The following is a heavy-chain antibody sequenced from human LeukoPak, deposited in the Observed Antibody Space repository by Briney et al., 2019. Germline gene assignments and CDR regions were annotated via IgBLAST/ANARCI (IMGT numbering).Heavy chain of an antibody. V-gene: IGHV1-69*13. J-gene: IGHJ4*02. D-gene: IGHD2-2*01. CDR2: IIPIFGTA. CDR1: GGTFSSYA. CDR3: AKVGSVVIPATAGGHY. Sequence: ASVKVSCKASGGTFSSYAISWVRQAPGQGLEWMGGIIPIFGTANYAQKFQGRVTITADESTSTAYMELSSLRSEDTAVYYCAKVGSVVIPATAGGHYWGQGTLVTVSS.